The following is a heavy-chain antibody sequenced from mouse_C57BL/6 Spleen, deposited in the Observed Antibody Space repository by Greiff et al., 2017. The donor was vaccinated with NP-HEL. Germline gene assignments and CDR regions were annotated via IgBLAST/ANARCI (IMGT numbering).Heavy chain of an antibody. J-gene: IGHJ4*01. CDR2: IHPNSGST. Sequence: VQLQQPGAELVKPGASVKLSCKASGYTFTSYWMHWVKQRPGQGLEWIGMIHPNSGSTNYNEKFKSKATLTVDKSSSTAYMQLSSLTSEDSAVYYCARSDYSNLYYAMDYWGQGTSVTVSS. CDR3: ARSDYSNLYYAMDY. CDR1: GYTFTSYW. D-gene: IGHD2-5*01. V-gene: IGHV1-64*01.